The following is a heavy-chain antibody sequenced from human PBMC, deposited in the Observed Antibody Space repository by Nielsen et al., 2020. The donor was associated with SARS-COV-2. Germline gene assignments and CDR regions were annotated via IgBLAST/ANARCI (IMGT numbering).Heavy chain of an antibody. CDR3: ARGGYSYGYGY. CDR2: IYYSGST. J-gene: IGHJ4*02. CDR1: GGSISSSSYY. V-gene: IGHV4-39*01. D-gene: IGHD5-18*01. Sequence: SETLSLTCTVSGGSISSSSYYWGWIRQPPGKGLEWIGSIYYSGSTYYNPSLKSRVTISVDTSKNQFSLKLSSVTAADTAVYYCARGGYSYGYGYWGQGTLVTVSS.